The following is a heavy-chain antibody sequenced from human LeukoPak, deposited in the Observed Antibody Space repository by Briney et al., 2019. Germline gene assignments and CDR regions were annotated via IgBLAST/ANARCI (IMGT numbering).Heavy chain of an antibody. J-gene: IGHJ4*02. D-gene: IGHD3-10*01. Sequence: PGGSLRLSCGASGFLFCSCWMSWARQSPGKGLECVANIKPDGRELYYVDSVKGRFTISRDNAKNALYLEMNSLSVGDTAVYYCARERMYSGSGSTYPYYDYWGQGTLVTVSS. CDR1: GFLFCSCW. V-gene: IGHV3-7*01. CDR3: ARERMYSGSGSTYPYYDY. CDR2: IKPDGREL.